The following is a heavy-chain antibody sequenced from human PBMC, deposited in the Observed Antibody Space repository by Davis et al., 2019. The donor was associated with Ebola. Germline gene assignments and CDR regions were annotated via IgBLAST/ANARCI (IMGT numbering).Heavy chain of an antibody. V-gene: IGHV4-34*01. CDR1: GGSFSGYY. J-gene: IGHJ4*02. CDR3: ARAQFLEWLFDY. CDR2: IYYSGST. Sequence: MPGGSLRLSCAVYGGSFSGYYWGWIRQPPGKGLEWIGSIYYSGSTYYNPSLKSRVTISVDTSKNQFSLKLSSVTAADTAVYYCARAQFLEWLFDYWGQGTLVTVSS. D-gene: IGHD3-3*01.